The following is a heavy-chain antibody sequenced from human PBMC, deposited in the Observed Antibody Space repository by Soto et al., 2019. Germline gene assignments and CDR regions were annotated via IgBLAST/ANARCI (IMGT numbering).Heavy chain of an antibody. J-gene: IGHJ5*01. V-gene: IGHV2-5*02. CDR3: ARNFRGSGSYTGDRFDS. CDR1: GFSLCSNGVG. D-gene: IGHD3-10*01. CDR2: VYWDDDK. Sequence: QITLKESGTTLVKPTQTLTLTCSFSGFSLCSNGVGVGWIRQPPGKALEFLALVYWDDDKRYSPSLKSRLTITQDTSKTQVVLTMTNMDPVDTAAYYCARNFRGSGSYTGDRFDSWGQGSLVIVSS.